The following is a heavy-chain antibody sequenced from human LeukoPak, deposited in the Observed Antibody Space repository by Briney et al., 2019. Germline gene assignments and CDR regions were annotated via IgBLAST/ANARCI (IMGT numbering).Heavy chain of an antibody. Sequence: PSETLSLTCTLSGGSISRYYSSWIRQPPGKGLEWIGYVYYSVSTNYNPSLKSRVTISVDTSKNQFSLKLSSVTAADTAVYYCARDERGYDSPYYYGMDVWGQGTTVTVSS. J-gene: IGHJ6*01. CDR1: GGSISRYY. CDR2: VYYSVST. CDR3: ARDERGYDSPYYYGMDV. D-gene: IGHD5-12*01. V-gene: IGHV4-59*01.